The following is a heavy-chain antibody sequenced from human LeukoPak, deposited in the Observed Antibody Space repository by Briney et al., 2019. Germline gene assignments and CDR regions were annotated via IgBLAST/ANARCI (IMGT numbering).Heavy chain of an antibody. D-gene: IGHD6-19*01. CDR1: GVILSTYA. Sequence: GGSLRLSCAASGVILSTYAMSWARQAPGKGLEWVSGISSSGSGDNTYYADSVKGRFTISRDSSKNTLYLQMNSLRAEDTAVYYCAKDQWYSSGWNGAFDIWGQGTMVTVSS. CDR2: ISSSGSGDNT. J-gene: IGHJ3*02. CDR3: AKDQWYSSGWNGAFDI. V-gene: IGHV3-23*01.